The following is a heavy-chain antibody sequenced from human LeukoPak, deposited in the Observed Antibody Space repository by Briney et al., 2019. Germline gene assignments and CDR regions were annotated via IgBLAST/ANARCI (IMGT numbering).Heavy chain of an antibody. J-gene: IGHJ4*02. Sequence: SETLSLTCTVSGGSISSSSYYWGWIRQPPGKGLEWIGSIYYSGSTYYNPSLKSRVTISVDTSKNQFSLKLSSVTAVDTAVYYCASGLEGDFDYWGQGTLVTVSS. CDR1: GGSISSSSYY. D-gene: IGHD1-26*01. CDR3: ASGLEGDFDY. CDR2: IYYSGST. V-gene: IGHV4-39*07.